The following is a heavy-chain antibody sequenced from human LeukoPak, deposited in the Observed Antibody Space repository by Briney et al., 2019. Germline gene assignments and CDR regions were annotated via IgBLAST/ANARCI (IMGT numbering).Heavy chain of an antibody. V-gene: IGHV3-7*04. CDR2: IKQDGSDK. J-gene: IGHJ4*02. CDR3: ARNWGSLDY. CDR1: GFTFSTYW. D-gene: IGHD7-27*01. Sequence: GSLRLSCAASGFTFSTYWMNWVRQAPGKGLEWVASIKQDGSDKYYVDSVKGRFTISRDNAKNSLDLQMNSLRAEDTAVYYCARNWGSLDYWGQGTLVTVSS.